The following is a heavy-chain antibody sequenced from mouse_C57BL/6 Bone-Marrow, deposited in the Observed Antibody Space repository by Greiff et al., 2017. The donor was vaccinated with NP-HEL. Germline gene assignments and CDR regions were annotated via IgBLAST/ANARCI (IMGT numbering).Heavy chain of an antibody. CDR2: IHPNSGST. Sequence: QVQLQQPGAELVKPGASVKLSCKASGYTFTSYWMHWVKQRPGQGLEWIGMIHPNSGSTNYNVKFKSKATLTVDKSSSTAYMQLSSLTSEDSAVYYCASGNYVFGYLGQGTTLTVSS. V-gene: IGHV1-64*01. D-gene: IGHD2-1*01. CDR1: GYTFTSYW. CDR3: ASGNYVFGY. J-gene: IGHJ2*01.